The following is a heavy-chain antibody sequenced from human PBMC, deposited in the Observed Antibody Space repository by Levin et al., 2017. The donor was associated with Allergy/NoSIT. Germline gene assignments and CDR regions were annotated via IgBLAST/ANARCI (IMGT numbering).Heavy chain of an antibody. CDR2: IYSSGST. D-gene: IGHD3-10*01. V-gene: IGHV4-4*07. CDR3: ARQITMTRGGLLDHHYGMDV. CDR1: FFSLLFSS. J-gene: IGHJ6*02. Sequence: SETLSLPFPFSFFSLLFSSFPFLLPPSLKGLAWIGRIYSSGSTSYNPSLKSRVTMSVDTSNNQFSLKLSSVTAADTAVYYCARQITMTRGGLLDHHYGMDVWGQGTTVSVSS.